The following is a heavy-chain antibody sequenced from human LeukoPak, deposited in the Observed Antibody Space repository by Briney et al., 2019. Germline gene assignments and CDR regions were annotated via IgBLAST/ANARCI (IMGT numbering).Heavy chain of an antibody. CDR1: GFIFSDTY. Sequence: PGGSLRLSCAASGFIFSDTYMSWIRQAPGKGLEWIACIATGGYTLDYADSVRGRFTVSRDNAKNSLYLQMNSLRVEDTAVYYCATSSFYGQLWGQGTLVTVSS. CDR3: ATSSFYGQL. V-gene: IGHV3-11*01. D-gene: IGHD2/OR15-2a*01. J-gene: IGHJ1*01. CDR2: IATGGYTL.